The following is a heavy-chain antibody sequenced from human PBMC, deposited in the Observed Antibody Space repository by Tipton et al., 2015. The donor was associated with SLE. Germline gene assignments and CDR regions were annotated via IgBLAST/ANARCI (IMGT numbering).Heavy chain of an antibody. CDR1: GYTFTNYG. D-gene: IGHD2-8*02. CDR2: ISANNGAT. Sequence: QSGPEVKKPGASVKVSCKASGYTFTNYGVSWVRQAPGQGLEWMGWISANNGATKFAQRFQGRLSLTTDTSTSTTYMALRSARSDDTAIYYCARECSGTGCLDYWGQGTLVTVSS. V-gene: IGHV1-18*01. J-gene: IGHJ4*02. CDR3: ARECSGTGCLDY.